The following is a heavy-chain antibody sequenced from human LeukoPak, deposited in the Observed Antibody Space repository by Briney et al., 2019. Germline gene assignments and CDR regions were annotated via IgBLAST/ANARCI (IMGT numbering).Heavy chain of an antibody. J-gene: IGHJ5*02. D-gene: IGHD4-17*01. V-gene: IGHV4-34*01. CDR3: ARGWDYGDYDAGTSDWFDP. Sequence: SETLSLTCAVYGGSFSGYYWSWIRQPPGTGLEWIGEINHSGSTNYNPSLKSRVTISVDTSKNQFSLKLSSVTAADTAVYYCARGWDYGDYDAGTSDWFDPWGQGTLVTVSS. CDR1: GGSFSGYY. CDR2: INHSGST.